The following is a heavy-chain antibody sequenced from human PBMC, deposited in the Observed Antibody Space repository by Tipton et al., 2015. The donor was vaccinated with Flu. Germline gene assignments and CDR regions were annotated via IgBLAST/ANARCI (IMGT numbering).Heavy chain of an antibody. D-gene: IGHD3-22*01. Sequence: QLVQSGAEVKKPGASVKVSCKASGYTFTSYGISWVRQAPGQGLEWMGWISAYNGNTNYAQKLQGRVTMTTDTSTSTAYMELRSLRSDDTAVYYCARESGGYYYDSSGADAFDIWGQGTMVPVSS. V-gene: IGHV1-18*01. CDR2: ISAYNGNT. CDR3: ARESGGYYYDSSGADAFDI. CDR1: GYTFTSYG. J-gene: IGHJ3*02.